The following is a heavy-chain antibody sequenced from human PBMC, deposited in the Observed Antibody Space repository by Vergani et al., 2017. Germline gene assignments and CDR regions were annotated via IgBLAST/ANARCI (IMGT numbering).Heavy chain of an antibody. CDR2: MNGDGDTI. CDR3: ARARKFRFGVVWENWFDP. D-gene: IGHD3-3*01. CDR1: GFTFNEYW. V-gene: IGHV3-74*01. Sequence: EVELVESGGGLVQPGGSLRLSCAASGFTFNEYWMHWARQVPGKGLVWVSGMNGDGDTISYADPVKGRFPISRDNAKHTLFLQMNSLRAEDTAVYYCARARKFRFGVVWENWFDPWGQGTLVTVSS. J-gene: IGHJ5*02.